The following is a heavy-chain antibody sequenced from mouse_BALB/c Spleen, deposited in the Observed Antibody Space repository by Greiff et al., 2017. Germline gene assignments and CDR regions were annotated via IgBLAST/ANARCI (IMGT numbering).Heavy chain of an antibody. CDR2: ISSGGST. D-gene: IGHD1-1*01. V-gene: IGHV5-6-5*01. CDR3: ASPLLRAY. CDR1: GFTFSSYA. J-gene: IGHJ3*01. Sequence: EVKLVESGGGLVKPGGSLKLSCAASGFTFSSYAMSWVRQTPEKRLEWVASISSGGSTYYPDSVKGRFTISRDNARNILYLQMSSLRSEDTAMYYCASPLLRAYWGQGTLVTVSA.